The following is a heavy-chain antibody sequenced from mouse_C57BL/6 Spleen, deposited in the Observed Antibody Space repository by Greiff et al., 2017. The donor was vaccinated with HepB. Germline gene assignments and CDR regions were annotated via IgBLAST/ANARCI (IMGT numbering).Heavy chain of an antibody. Sequence: VQLQQSGPELVKPGASVKISCKASGYSFTGYYMNWVKQSPEKSLEWIGEINPSTGGTTYNQKFKAKATLTVDKSSSTAYMQLKSLTSEDSAVYYCARRRGGSSLYYFDYWGQGTTRTVSS. CDR1: GYSFTGYY. D-gene: IGHD1-1*01. CDR2: INPSTGGT. V-gene: IGHV1-42*01. J-gene: IGHJ2*01. CDR3: ARRRGGSSLYYFDY.